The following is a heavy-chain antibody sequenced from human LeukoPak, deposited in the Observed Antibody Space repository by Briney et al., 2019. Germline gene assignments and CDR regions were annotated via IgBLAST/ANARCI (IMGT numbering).Heavy chain of an antibody. CDR1: GFTFSSYS. CDR2: ISSSSSYI. J-gene: IGHJ5*02. Sequence: PGGSLRLSCAASGFTFSSYSMNWGRQAPGKGLEWASSISSSSSYIYYADSVRGRFTISRDNAKNSLYLQMNSLRAEDTAVYYCARDHYYDSSGYYPWGQGTLVTVSS. CDR3: ARDHYYDSSGYYP. V-gene: IGHV3-21*01. D-gene: IGHD3-22*01.